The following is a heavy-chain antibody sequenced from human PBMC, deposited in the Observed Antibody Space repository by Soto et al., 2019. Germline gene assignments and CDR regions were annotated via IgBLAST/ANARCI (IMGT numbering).Heavy chain of an antibody. J-gene: IGHJ4*02. CDR2: INVYNGNT. CDR1: GYTFTNYG. Sequence: QVQLVQSGGEVEKPGASVKVSCKASGYTFTNYGINWVRQAPGLGLEWMGWINVYNGNTNYAQKFQARVTMTTDTSTNSVYMELRSLRSDDTAVYYCARGPDPTSFDYWGQGTLVSVSS. V-gene: IGHV1-18*01. CDR3: ARGPDPTSFDY.